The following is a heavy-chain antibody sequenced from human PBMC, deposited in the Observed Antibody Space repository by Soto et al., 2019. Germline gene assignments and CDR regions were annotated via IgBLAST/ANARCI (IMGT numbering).Heavy chain of an antibody. CDR3: SSDRPDTAIAWFV. CDR1: GFDFLRSG. J-gene: IGHJ6*02. V-gene: IGHV1-58*02. Sequence: SVKVSCKASGFDFLRSGIQWVRQDRGQRLEWIGWIVVYSGQTHYEEKFQDRVTITRDTSTGTAYIEMTSLSSEDTAVYYCSSDRPDTAIAWFVWGQGTTVTVSS. D-gene: IGHD3-22*01. CDR2: IVVYSGQT.